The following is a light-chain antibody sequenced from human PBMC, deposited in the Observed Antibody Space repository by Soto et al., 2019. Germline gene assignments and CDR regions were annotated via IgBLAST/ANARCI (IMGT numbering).Light chain of an antibody. CDR3: QEYDGAPPIT. CDR2: DAS. V-gene: IGKV3-20*01. J-gene: IGKJ5*01. Sequence: EIVMTQTPDTMALCPEERATLSCRKSQSVRSERLAWYQQKRGQAPTLLIFDASSRASGTPERFSGSGSGTDFTLTISRLEPEDFAVYYCQEYDGAPPITFGLGTRLEIK. CDR1: QSVRSER.